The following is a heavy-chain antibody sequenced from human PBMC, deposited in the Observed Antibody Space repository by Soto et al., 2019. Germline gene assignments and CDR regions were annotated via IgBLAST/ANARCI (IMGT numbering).Heavy chain of an antibody. D-gene: IGHD2-15*01. CDR1: GGSIISGY. CDR3: AGLRGYAGSPIDY. Sequence: SETLSLTCTVSGGSIISGYWSWIRQPPGKGLEWIGYISHSGNTNYNPSVKSRVTLSVDTPKNQFSLRLSSVTTADTAVYYCAGLRGYAGSPIDYWGQGTLVTVSS. V-gene: IGHV4-59*01. CDR2: ISHSGNT. J-gene: IGHJ4*02.